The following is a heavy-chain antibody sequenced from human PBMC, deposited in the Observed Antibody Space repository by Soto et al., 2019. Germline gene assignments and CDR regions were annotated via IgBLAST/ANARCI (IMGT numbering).Heavy chain of an antibody. CDR2: INPSGGST. CDR1: GYTFTNYY. D-gene: IGHD2-15*01. Sequence: QVQLVQSGAEVKKPGASVKVSCKASGYTFTNYYMHWVRQAPGQGLEWMGIINPSGGSTTYAQTFQGRVTMTRDTSTSTVYMEQSSLRSEDTAVYYCARGGGGSLRGHFDFWGQGTLLAVSS. CDR3: ARGGGGSLRGHFDF. V-gene: IGHV1-46*01. J-gene: IGHJ4*02.